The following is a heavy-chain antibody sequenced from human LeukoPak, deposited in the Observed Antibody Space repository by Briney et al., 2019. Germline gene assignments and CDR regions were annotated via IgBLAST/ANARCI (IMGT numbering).Heavy chain of an antibody. CDR2: MKLDGSEE. V-gene: IGHV3-7*01. CDR3: ARWARYCSSGSCYSWFDP. D-gene: IGHD2-2*01. CDR1: GFTFRSYW. Sequence: GGSLRLSCAASGFTFRSYWMSWVRQAPGKGLEWGANMKLDGSEEYYVDSVKGRFTISSDNAKNSLYLQMNSLRVDDTAVYYCARWARYCSSGSCYSWFDPWGQGTLVTVSS. J-gene: IGHJ5*02.